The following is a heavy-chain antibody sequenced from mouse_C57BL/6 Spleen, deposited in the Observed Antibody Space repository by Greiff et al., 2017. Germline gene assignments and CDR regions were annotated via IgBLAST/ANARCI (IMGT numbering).Heavy chain of an antibody. J-gene: IGHJ1*03. V-gene: IGHV1-39*01. D-gene: IGHD1-1*01. CDR3: ARRDYYGSSPTNDFDV. Sequence: VQLKESGPELVKPGASVKISCKASGYSFTDYNMNWVKQSNGKSLEWIGVINPNYGTTSYNQKFKGKATFTVDQSSSTAYMQLNSLTSEDSAVYYCARRDYYGSSPTNDFDVWGTGTTVTVSS. CDR2: INPNYGTT. CDR1: GYSFTDYN.